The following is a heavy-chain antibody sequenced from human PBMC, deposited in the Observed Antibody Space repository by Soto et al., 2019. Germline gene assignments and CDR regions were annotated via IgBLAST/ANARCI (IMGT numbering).Heavy chain of an antibody. Sequence: SVKVSCKASGVTFSSYAISWVRQAPGQGLEWMGGIIPIFGTANYAQKFQGRVTITADESTSTAYMELSSLRSEDTAVYYCARDTHYYDSSGPIPVGAFDIWGQGTMVTVSS. J-gene: IGHJ3*02. V-gene: IGHV1-69*13. D-gene: IGHD3-22*01. CDR1: GVTFSSYA. CDR3: ARDTHYYDSSGPIPVGAFDI. CDR2: IIPIFGTA.